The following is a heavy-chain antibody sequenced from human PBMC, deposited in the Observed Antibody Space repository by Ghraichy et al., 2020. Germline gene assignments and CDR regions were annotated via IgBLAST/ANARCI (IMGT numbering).Heavy chain of an antibody. CDR3: AGGGGYLMEP. V-gene: IGHV3-7*02. Sequence: GGSLRLSCAASGLTFSGYWMNWVRQGPGKGLEWVAIIKQDASEKHYVDSVRGRFTISRDNAKKTLYLQMNSLRVEDTAVYYCAGGGGYLMEPWGQGTLVTVSS. CDR2: IKQDASEK. D-gene: IGHD1-1*01. J-gene: IGHJ4*02. CDR1: GLTFSGYW.